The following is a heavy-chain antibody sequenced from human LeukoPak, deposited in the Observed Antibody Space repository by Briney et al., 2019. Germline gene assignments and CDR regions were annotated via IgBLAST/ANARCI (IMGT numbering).Heavy chain of an antibody. D-gene: IGHD5-12*01. V-gene: IGHV5-10-1*01. CDR2: IDPSDSYT. CDR3: ARHISGYSGYAHNFDY. CDR1: GSRFTSYW. J-gene: IGHJ4*02. Sequence: GESLRISCKGSGSRFTSYWISWVRQMPGKGLEWMGRIDPSDSYTNYSPSFQGHVTISADKSISTAYLQWSSLKASDTAMYYCARHISGYSGYAHNFDYWGQGTLVTVSS.